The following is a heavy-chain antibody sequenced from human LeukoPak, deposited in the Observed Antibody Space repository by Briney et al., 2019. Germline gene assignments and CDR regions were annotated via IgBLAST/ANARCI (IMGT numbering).Heavy chain of an antibody. CDR1: GFTVSSNY. Sequence: GGSLRLSCAASGFTVSSNYMSWVRQAPGKGLEWVSVIYSGGSTYYADSVKGRFTISRDNSKNTLYLQMNSLRAEDTAVYYCARDSAEYYDILTGYYRSEYFQHWGQGTLVTVSS. J-gene: IGHJ1*01. D-gene: IGHD3-9*01. CDR2: IYSGGST. V-gene: IGHV3-66*01. CDR3: ARDSAEYYDILTGYYRSEYFQH.